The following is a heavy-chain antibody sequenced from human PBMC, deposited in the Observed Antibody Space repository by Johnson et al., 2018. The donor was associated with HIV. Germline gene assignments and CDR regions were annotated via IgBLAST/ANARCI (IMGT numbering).Heavy chain of an antibody. Sequence: VQLVESGGGLVQPGGSLRLSCAASGFTVNSNYINWVRQAPGKGLECVSGIYSGGRTYYADSVKGRFTISRDNSKNTLYLQMNSLRADDTAVYFCARSLGVVGAIGKGAFDIWGQGTMVTVSS. CDR1: GFTVNSNY. V-gene: IGHV3-66*01. CDR2: IYSGGRT. D-gene: IGHD1-26*01. J-gene: IGHJ3*02. CDR3: ARSLGVVGAIGKGAFDI.